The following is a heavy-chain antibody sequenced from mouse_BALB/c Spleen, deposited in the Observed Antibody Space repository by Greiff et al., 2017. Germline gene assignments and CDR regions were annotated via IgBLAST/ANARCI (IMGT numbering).Heavy chain of an antibody. J-gene: IGHJ2*01. CDR2: ISSGSSTI. D-gene: IGHD3-1*01. CDR1: GFTFSSFG. CDR3: ARRGLRWPFDY. Sequence: EVQRVESGGGLVQPGGSRKLSCAASGFTFSSFGMHWVRQAPEKGLEWVAYISSGSSTIYYADTVKGRFTISRDNPKNTLFLQMTSLRSEDTAMYYCARRGLRWPFDYWGQGTTLTVSS. V-gene: IGHV5-17*02.